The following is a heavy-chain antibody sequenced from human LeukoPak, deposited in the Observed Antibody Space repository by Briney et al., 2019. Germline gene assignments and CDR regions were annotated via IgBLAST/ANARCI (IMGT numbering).Heavy chain of an antibody. V-gene: IGHV1-69*04. CDR1: GGTFSSYA. Sequence: GASVKVSCKASGGTFSSYAISWVRQAPGQGLEWMGRIIPILGIANYAQKFQGRVTITADKSTSTAYMELSSLRSEDTAVYYCASIMTTAFYYYGMDVWGQGTTVTVSS. CDR3: ASIMTTAFYYYGMDV. CDR2: IIPILGIA. D-gene: IGHD4-17*01. J-gene: IGHJ6*02.